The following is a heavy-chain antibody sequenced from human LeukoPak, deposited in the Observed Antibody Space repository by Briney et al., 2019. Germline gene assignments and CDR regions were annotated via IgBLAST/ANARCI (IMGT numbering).Heavy chain of an antibody. CDR1: GFTFGDYA. V-gene: IGHV3-49*04. J-gene: IGHJ6*02. CDR3: AREDYCSGGSCYELIGPAYYYYGMDV. CDR2: IRSKAYGGTT. D-gene: IGHD2-15*01. Sequence: GRSLRLSCTASGFTFGDYAMSWVRQAPGKGLEWVGFIRSKAYGGTTEYAASVKGRFTISRDDSKSIAYLQMNSLRAEDTAVYYCAREDYCSGGSCYELIGPAYYYYGMDVWGQGTTVTVSS.